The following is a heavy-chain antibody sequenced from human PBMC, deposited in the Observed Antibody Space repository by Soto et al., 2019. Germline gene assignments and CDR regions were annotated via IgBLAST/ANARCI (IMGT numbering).Heavy chain of an antibody. CDR2: IYYSGST. CDR3: ARDNKDYYGSGSYSNWFDP. J-gene: IGHJ5*02. V-gene: IGHV4-59*01. CDR1: GGSISSYY. Sequence: SETLSLTCTVSGGSISSYYWSWIRQPPGKGLEWIGYIYYSGSTNYNPSLRSRVTISVDTSKNQFSLKLSSVTAADTAVYYCARDNKDYYGSGSYSNWFDPWGQGTLVTVSS. D-gene: IGHD3-10*01.